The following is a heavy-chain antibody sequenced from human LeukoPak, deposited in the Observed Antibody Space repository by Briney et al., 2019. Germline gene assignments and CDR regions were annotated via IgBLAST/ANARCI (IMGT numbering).Heavy chain of an antibody. J-gene: IGHJ4*02. CDR2: ISPSGGST. CDR3: ARDYYDSSGYPGRGCDY. D-gene: IGHD3-22*01. V-gene: IGHV1-46*01. Sequence: GASVKVSCKASGYTFTSYYMHWVRQAPGQGLEWMGIISPSGGSTSYAQKFQGRVTMTRDTSTSTVYMELSSLRSEDTAVYYCARDYYDSSGYPGRGCDYWGQGTLVTVSS. CDR1: GYTFTSYY.